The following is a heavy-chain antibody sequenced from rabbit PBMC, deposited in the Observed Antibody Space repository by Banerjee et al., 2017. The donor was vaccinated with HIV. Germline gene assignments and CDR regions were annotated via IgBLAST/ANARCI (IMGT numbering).Heavy chain of an antibody. CDR2: IYTSSGNT. J-gene: IGHJ4*01. CDR3: ARDLAGVIGWNFNL. Sequence: QQQLEESGGGLVQPEGSLTLSCKASGFSFSSGYDMCWVRQAPGKGLELIACIYTSSGNTVYASWAKGRFTISRSTSLNTVTLQMTSLTAADTATYFCARDLAGVIGWNFNLWGQGTLVTVS. D-gene: IGHD4-1*01. CDR1: GFSFSSGYD. V-gene: IGHV1S43*01.